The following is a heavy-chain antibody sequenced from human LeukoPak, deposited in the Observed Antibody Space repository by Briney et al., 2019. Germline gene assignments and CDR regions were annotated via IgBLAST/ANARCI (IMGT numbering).Heavy chain of an antibody. CDR3: AREPFDY. Sequence: PGGSLRLSCAASGFTFSSYEMNWVRQALGKGLEWISYISSTGSTMYYADSVKGRFTISRDNAKNSLSMQMNSLRAEDTAVYYCAREPFDYWGQGNLVTVSS. CDR1: GFTFSSYE. CDR2: ISSTGSTM. J-gene: IGHJ4*02. V-gene: IGHV3-48*03.